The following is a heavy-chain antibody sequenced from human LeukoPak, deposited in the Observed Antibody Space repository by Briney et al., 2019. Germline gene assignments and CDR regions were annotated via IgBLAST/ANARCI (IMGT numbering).Heavy chain of an antibody. V-gene: IGHV3-30*04. CDR1: GFTFSSYA. CDR3: ARGTWELLHGGGSD. CDR2: ISYDGSNK. J-gene: IGHJ4*02. D-gene: IGHD1-26*01. Sequence: GGSLRLSCAASGFTFSSYAMHWVRQAPGKGLEWVAVISYDGSNKYYADSVKGRFTTSRDNSKNTLYLQMNSLRAEDTAVYYCARGTWELLHGGGSDWGQGTLVTVSS.